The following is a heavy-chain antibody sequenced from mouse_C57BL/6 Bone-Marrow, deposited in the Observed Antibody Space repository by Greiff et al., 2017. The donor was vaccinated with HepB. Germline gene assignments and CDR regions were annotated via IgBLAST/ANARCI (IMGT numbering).Heavy chain of an antibody. CDR3: AGHGYYYAIGY. V-gene: IGHV5-12*01. CDR2: ISNGGGST. CDR1: GFTFSDYY. J-gene: IGHJ4*01. Sequence: EVQLVESGGGLVQPGGSLKLSCAASGFTFSDYYMYWVRQTPEKRLEWVAYISNGGGSTYYPDTVKGRFTISRDNAKNTLYLQMSRLKSEDTAMYYGAGHGYYYAIGYWGQGTSVTVSS. D-gene: IGHD2-2*01.